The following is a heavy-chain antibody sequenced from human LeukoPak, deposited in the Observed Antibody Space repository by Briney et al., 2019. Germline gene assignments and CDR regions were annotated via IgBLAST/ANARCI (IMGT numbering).Heavy chain of an antibody. CDR2: IIPIFGTA. Sequence: SVKVSCKASGGTFSSYAISWVRQAPGQGLEWMGGIIPIFGTANYAQRFQGRVTITADESTSTAYMELSSLRSEDTAVYYCARDRAYAFDIWGQGTMVTVSS. D-gene: IGHD3-10*01. V-gene: IGHV1-69*01. CDR3: ARDRAYAFDI. CDR1: GGTFSSYA. J-gene: IGHJ3*02.